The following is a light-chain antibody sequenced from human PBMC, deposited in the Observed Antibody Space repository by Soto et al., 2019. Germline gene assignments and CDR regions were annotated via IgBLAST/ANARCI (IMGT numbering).Light chain of an antibody. CDR2: DAS. J-gene: IGKJ2*02. Sequence: EIVLTQSPATLSLSPGERATLACRASQSVGSYLAWYQHKPGQAPRLLIHDASNRATGIPARFSGSGSGTDFTLTISSLEPEDSAVYYCQQRSNWPRRTFGQGTKLQIK. CDR3: QQRSNWPRRT. V-gene: IGKV3-11*01. CDR1: QSVGSY.